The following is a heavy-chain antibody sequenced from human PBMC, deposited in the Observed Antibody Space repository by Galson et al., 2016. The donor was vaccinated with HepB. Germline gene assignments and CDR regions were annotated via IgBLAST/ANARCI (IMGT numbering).Heavy chain of an antibody. D-gene: IGHD3-9*01. CDR1: GFTFSDYA. CDR2: NSRENNRI. Sequence: SLRLSCAASGFTFSDYAMNWVRQAPGKGLEWISHNSRENNRIDYADSVKGRFTVSRDNGKNSLYLQMNSLRVEDTAVYYCVRDHDWAFDYWGQGLLFTVSS. CDR3: VRDHDWAFDY. V-gene: IGHV3-48*01. J-gene: IGHJ4*02.